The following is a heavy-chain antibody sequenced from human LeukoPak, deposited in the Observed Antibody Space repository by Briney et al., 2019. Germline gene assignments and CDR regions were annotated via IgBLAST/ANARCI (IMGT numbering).Heavy chain of an antibody. CDR3: AKGPAAIVAFDI. V-gene: IGHV3-9*01. D-gene: IGHD2-2*02. CDR2: ISWNSGSI. Sequence: GRSLRLSCAASGFTFDDYAMHWVRQAPGKGLEWVSGISWNSGSIGYADSVKGRFTISRDNAKNSLYLQMNSLRAEDTALYYCAKGPAAIVAFDIWVQGTMVSVSS. CDR1: GFTFDDYA. J-gene: IGHJ3*02.